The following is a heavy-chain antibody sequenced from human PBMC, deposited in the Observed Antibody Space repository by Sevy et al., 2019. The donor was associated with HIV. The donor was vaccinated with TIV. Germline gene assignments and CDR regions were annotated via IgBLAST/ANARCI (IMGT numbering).Heavy chain of an antibody. CDR1: EFTFSSYA. V-gene: IGHV3-23*01. D-gene: IGHD2-15*01. CDR2: ISGSGRFT. J-gene: IGHJ6*02. CDR3: AKGFCSGATCPRDYYYYGMDV. Sequence: GGSLRLSCSASEFTFSSYAMSWVRQAPGKGQEWVSSISGSGRFTYYADFVEGRFIISRDNSKNTLSVQMNSLRAEDTAVYYCAKGFCSGATCPRDYYYYGMDVWGQGTTVTVSS.